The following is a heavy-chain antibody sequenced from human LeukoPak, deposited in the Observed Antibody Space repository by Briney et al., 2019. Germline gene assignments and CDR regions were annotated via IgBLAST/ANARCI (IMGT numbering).Heavy chain of an antibody. Sequence: ASVKVSCKASGYTFTSYDINWVRQAPGQGLEWMGGIIPIFGTVSYAQKFQGRVTITADESTSTAYMEVSSLRSEDTAVYYCARDDGRYIDWLGHDAFDIWGQGTMVTVSS. V-gene: IGHV1-69*13. CDR1: GYTFTSYD. CDR2: IIPIFGTV. D-gene: IGHD3-9*01. CDR3: ARDDGRYIDWLGHDAFDI. J-gene: IGHJ3*02.